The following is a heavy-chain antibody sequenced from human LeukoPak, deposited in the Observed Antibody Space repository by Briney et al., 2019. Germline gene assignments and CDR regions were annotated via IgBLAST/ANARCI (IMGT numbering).Heavy chain of an antibody. CDR2: INPSGGST. CDR1: GYTFTSYY. Sequence: ASVKVSCKASGYTFTSYYMHWVRQAPGQGLEWMGIINPSGGSTSYAQKFQGRVTMTRDTATSTVYMELSSLRSEDTAVYYCARDLWISSKIGYYFLVGYWGQGTLVTVSS. V-gene: IGHV1-46*01. D-gene: IGHD3-22*01. CDR3: ARDLWISSKIGYYFLVGY. J-gene: IGHJ4*02.